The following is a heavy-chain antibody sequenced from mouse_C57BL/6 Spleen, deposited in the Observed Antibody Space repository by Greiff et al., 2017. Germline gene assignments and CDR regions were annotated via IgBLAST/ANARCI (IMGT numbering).Heavy chain of an antibody. CDR3: ARQKFYGSSWFAY. D-gene: IGHD1-1*01. V-gene: IGHV1-69*01. Sequence: VQLQQSGAELVMPGASVKLSCKASGYTFTSYWMHWVKQRPGQGLEWIGEIDPSASYTTYNQKFKGKSTLTVDKSSSTAYMQLSSLTSEDAAVYDCARQKFYGSSWFAYWGQGTLVTVSA. CDR1: GYTFTSYW. J-gene: IGHJ3*01. CDR2: IDPSASYT.